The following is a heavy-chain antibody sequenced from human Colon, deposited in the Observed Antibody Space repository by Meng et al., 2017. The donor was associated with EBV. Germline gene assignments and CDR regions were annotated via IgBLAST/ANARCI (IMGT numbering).Heavy chain of an antibody. CDR1: GGSFRDYY. Sequence: VHIQRGCSGRLQPSKALSGSCVVYGGSFRDYYWTWTRPPPGKGLEWIGEIDHRGNTKYNPSLKSRVTISLDPSKKQFSLKVSSVTAADSAVYYCARRGPSGNFSPWSQGALVTVSS. D-gene: IGHD3-10*01. V-gene: IGHV4-34*01. CDR2: IDHRGNT. CDR3: ARRGPSGNFSP. J-gene: IGHJ5*02.